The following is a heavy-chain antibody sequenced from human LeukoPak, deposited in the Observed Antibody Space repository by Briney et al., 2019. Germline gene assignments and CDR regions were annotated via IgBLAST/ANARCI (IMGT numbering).Heavy chain of an antibody. D-gene: IGHD6-13*01. CDR2: ISGSGGST. V-gene: IGHV3-23*01. J-gene: IGHJ4*02. Sequence: GSLRLSCAASGFTFSSYGMHWVRQAPGKGLEWVSAISGSGGSTYYADSVKGRFTISRDNSKNTLYLQMNSLRAEDTAVYYCAKTRPLDSSSWSHGDYWGQGTLVTVSS. CDR1: GFTFSSYG. CDR3: AKTRPLDSSSWSHGDY.